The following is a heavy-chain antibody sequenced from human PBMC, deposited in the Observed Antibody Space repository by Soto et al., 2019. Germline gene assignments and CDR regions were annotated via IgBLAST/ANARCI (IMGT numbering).Heavy chain of an antibody. J-gene: IGHJ4*02. Sequence: QVQLVESGGGVVQPGRSLRLSCADSGFTFSSYGMHWVRQAPGKGLEWVAVISYDGSNKYYADSVKGRFTISRDNSKNTLYLQMNSLRADDEAVYYFAKAIVDEDGDYRRFDYWGQVTLVTVS. CDR1: GFTFSSYG. V-gene: IGHV3-30*18. CDR3: AKAIVDEDGDYRRFDY. CDR2: ISYDGSNK. D-gene: IGHD4-17*01.